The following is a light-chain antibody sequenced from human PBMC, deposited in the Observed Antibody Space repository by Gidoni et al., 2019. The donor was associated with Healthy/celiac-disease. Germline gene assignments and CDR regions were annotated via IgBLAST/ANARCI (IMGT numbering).Light chain of an antibody. CDR1: SLRSYY. J-gene: IGLJ2*01. CDR3: NSRDSSGNHVV. V-gene: IGLV3-19*01. CDR2: GKN. Sequence: SSEMTQDPAVSVALGQTVRITCQGDSLRSYYASWYQQKPGQAPVLVIYGKNNRPSGIPDRFSGSSSGNTASLTIPGAQAEDEADYFCNSRDSSGNHVVFCGGTKLTVL.